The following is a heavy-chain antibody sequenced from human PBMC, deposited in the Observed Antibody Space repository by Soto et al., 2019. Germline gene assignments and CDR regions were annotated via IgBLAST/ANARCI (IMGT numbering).Heavy chain of an antibody. V-gene: IGHV4-31*03. CDR3: ASGLGYKA. D-gene: IGHD5-12*01. Sequence: QVQLQESGPGLVKPSQTLSLTCTVSGDSVSSSSYSWSWIRQHPGKGLEWIGYIHHSGTNYYNPSLKSRITLSVDTSKNQFSLRLSSVTAADTAVYYCASGLGYKAWGQGTLVTVSS. CDR1: GDSVSSSSYS. CDR2: IHHSGTN. J-gene: IGHJ5*02.